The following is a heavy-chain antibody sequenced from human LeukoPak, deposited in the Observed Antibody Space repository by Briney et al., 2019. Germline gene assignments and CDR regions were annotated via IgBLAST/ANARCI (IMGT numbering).Heavy chain of an antibody. CDR2: INPNSGGT. Sequence: ASVKVSCKASGYTFTGYYMHWVRQAPGQGLEWMGWINPNSGGTYFAQKFQGRVTMTRDTSISTAYMELSRLRSVDTAVYYCARAAARPNNWFDPWGQGTLVTVSS. D-gene: IGHD6-6*01. CDR1: GYTFTGYY. J-gene: IGHJ5*02. V-gene: IGHV1-2*02. CDR3: ARAAARPNNWFDP.